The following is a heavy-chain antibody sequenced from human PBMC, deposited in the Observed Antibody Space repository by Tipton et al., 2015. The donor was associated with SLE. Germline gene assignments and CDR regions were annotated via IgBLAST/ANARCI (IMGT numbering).Heavy chain of an antibody. Sequence: SLRLSCAASGFTFRSSSMAWVRRAPGRGLEWVSSVYYGTRRYSRDSVRGRFTISRDDSKNTVDLQMDSLTSDDTGIYYCAKGGAGGIYFDSWGPGTQVTVSS. CDR3: AKGGAGGIYFDS. CDR1: GFTFRSSS. CDR2: VYYGTRR. V-gene: IGHV3-23*03. J-gene: IGHJ4*02. D-gene: IGHD1-1*01.